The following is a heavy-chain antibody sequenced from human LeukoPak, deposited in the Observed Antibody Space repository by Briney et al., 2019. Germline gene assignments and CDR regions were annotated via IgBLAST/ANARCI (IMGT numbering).Heavy chain of an antibody. CDR2: INQDGSEK. Sequence: GGSLRLSCVASGFTFSTYWMGWVRQVPGKGLEWVANINQDGSEKYYVDSVKGRFTISRDNAKNSLYVQMNSLRAEDTALYYCARVKDIAAAGTFDYWGQGTLVTVSS. V-gene: IGHV3-7*01. CDR1: GFTFSTYW. CDR3: ARVKDIAAAGTFDY. D-gene: IGHD6-13*01. J-gene: IGHJ4*02.